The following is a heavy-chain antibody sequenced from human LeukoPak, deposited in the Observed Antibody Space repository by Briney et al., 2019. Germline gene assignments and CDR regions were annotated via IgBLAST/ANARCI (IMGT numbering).Heavy chain of an antibody. J-gene: IGHJ4*02. D-gene: IGHD2-15*01. CDR1: GFTFSSDS. CDR2: ISSSRSYI. CDR3: ARPYCSGGSCYSNLNFDY. V-gene: IGHV3-21*01. Sequence: GGSLRLSCAASGFTFSSDSMNWVRQAPGKGLEWVSSISSSRSYIYYADSVKGRFTISRDNANNSLYLQMNSLRAEDTAVYYCARPYCSGGSCYSNLNFDYWGQGTLVTVSS.